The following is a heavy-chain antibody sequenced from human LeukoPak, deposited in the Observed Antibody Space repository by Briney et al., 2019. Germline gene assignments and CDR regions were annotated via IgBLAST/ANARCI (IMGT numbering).Heavy chain of an antibody. D-gene: IGHD6-13*01. CDR3: ARAKGDNSRYSSSWIRAAPDY. CDR1: GFTFSSYA. J-gene: IGHJ4*02. Sequence: PGGSLRLSCAASGFTFSSYAMHWVRQAPGKGLEYVSAISSNGGSTYYANSVKGRFTISRDNSKNTLYLQMGSLRAEDMAVYYCARAKGDNSRYSSSWIRAAPDYWGQGTLVTVSS. V-gene: IGHV3-64*01. CDR2: ISSNGGST.